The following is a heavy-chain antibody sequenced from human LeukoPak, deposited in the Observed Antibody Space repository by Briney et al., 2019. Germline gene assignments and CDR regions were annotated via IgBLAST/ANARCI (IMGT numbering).Heavy chain of an antibody. V-gene: IGHV3-7*03. D-gene: IGHD2-15*01. CDR2: IKQDGSEK. Sequence: GGSLRLSCAASGFTFSSYWMSWVRQAPGKGLEWVANIKQDGSEKYYVDSVKGRFTISRDSAKNSLYLQMNSLRAEDTAVYYCARDLRYCSGGSCYWGQGTLVTVSS. CDR3: ARDLRYCSGGSCY. J-gene: IGHJ4*02. CDR1: GFTFSSYW.